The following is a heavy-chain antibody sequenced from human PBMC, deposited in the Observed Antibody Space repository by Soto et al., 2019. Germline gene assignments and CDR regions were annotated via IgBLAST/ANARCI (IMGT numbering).Heavy chain of an antibody. CDR3: MRPAPRGRHYFYFGMDV. J-gene: IGHJ6*02. V-gene: IGHV3-48*02. CDR2: ISSSSAT. D-gene: IGHD3-10*01. Sequence: VQLVESGGGLVQPGGSLRLSCAASGFTLRSYSMTWVRQAPGKGLQWVSYISSSSATDYADSVKGRFTISRDNAENSVYLQMNSLRDEDTAIYYCMRPAPRGRHYFYFGMDVWGQGTTVTVSS. CDR1: GFTLRSYS.